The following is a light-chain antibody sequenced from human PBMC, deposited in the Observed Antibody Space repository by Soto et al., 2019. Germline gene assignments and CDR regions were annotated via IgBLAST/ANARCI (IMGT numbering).Light chain of an antibody. CDR2: DVS. CDR1: SSDVGAYNY. Sequence: QSVLTQPRSVSGSPGQSVTFSCTGTSSDVGAYNYVSWYQQHPAKAPNLMIYDVSKRPSGVPDRFSGSKSGNTASLTISGLQAEDEGDYYCCSYTNSAYVVGTGTKVTVL. J-gene: IGLJ1*01. CDR3: CSYTNSAYV. V-gene: IGLV2-11*01.